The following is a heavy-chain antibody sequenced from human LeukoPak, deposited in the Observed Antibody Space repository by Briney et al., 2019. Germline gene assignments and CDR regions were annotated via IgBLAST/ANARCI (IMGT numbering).Heavy chain of an antibody. V-gene: IGHV4-59*01. CDR3: ARGGYSYYFDY. Sequence: TPSETLSLTCIVSGDFITAYYWNWIRQPPGKGLEWIGYVYYSGSTEYNPSLKSRVTISVDTSKNQFSLKLSSVTAADTAVYYCARGGYSYYFDYWGQGTLVTVSS. D-gene: IGHD5-18*01. CDR2: VYYSGST. CDR1: GDFITAYY. J-gene: IGHJ4*02.